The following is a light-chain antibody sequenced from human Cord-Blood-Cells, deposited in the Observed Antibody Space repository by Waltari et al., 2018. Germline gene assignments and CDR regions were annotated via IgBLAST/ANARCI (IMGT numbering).Light chain of an antibody. Sequence: SYVLTQPPSVSVAPGKTARITCGGNNIGRKSVHWYQQKPGQAPVLVIYYDRDRPSGIPGRFSGSNSGNTATLTISRVEAGDEADYYCQVWDSSSDHYVFGTGTKVTVL. CDR3: QVWDSSSDHYV. CDR2: YDR. V-gene: IGLV3-21*04. J-gene: IGLJ1*01. CDR1: NIGRKS.